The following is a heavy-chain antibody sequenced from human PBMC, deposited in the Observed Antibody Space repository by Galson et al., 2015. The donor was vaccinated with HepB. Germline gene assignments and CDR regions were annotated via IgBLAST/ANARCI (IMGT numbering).Heavy chain of an antibody. J-gene: IGHJ4*02. CDR1: GFTFSSYG. V-gene: IGHV3-30*02. Sequence: SLRLSCAASGFTFSSYGMHWVRQAPGKGLEWVAFIRYDGSNKYYADSVKGRFTISRDNSKNTLYLQMNSLRAEDTAVYYCASDQLYSSSWTFDYWGQGTLVTVSS. CDR3: ASDQLYSSSWTFDY. CDR2: IRYDGSNK. D-gene: IGHD6-13*01.